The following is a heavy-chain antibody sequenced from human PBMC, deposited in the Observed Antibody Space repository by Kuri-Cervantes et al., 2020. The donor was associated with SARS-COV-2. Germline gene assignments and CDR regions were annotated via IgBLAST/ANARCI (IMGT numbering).Heavy chain of an antibody. J-gene: IGHJ4*02. CDR2: ISTYNGNT. CDR3: ARSHTLYGGNSSPWDY. V-gene: IGHV1-18*04. D-gene: IGHD4-17*01. CDR1: GYTFTGYY. Sequence: ASVKVSCKASGYTFTGYYMHWVRQAPGRGLEWVGWISTYNGNTNYAQILQARISLTTDTSTSTAYMELRSLRSHDSAVYFCARSHTLYGGNSSPWDYWGQGTLVTVSS.